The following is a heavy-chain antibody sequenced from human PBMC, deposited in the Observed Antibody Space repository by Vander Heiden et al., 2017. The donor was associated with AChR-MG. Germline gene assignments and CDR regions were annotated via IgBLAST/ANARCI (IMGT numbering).Heavy chain of an antibody. V-gene: IGHV3-72*01. CDR2: IRNKAQRDTT. J-gene: IGHJ4*02. D-gene: IGHD1-1*01. Sequence: EVQLVESGGGLVQPGGSLRLSCAASGFTSSDHYMAWVRQAPGKGLEWVGRIRNKAQRDTTEYAASVRGRFTVSRDDAKNSLFLQMNSLQIEDTAVYYCARSTLGTVLDYWGQGTLVTVS. CDR3: ARSTLGTVLDY. CDR1: GFTSSDHY.